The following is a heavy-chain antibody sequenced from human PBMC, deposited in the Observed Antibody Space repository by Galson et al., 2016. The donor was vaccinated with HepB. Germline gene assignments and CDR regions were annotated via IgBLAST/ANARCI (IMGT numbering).Heavy chain of an antibody. J-gene: IGHJ4*02. D-gene: IGHD5-12*01. CDR1: GFTFNTYC. Sequence: SLRLSCAASGFTFNTYCMGWVRQAPGKGLEWVSGIDPTGGRTHYADSVQGRFTISRDNAKNSLYLQMSSLRVEDTALYYCTRDYGYGDHDYWGQGTLVIVSS. CDR3: TRDYGYGDHDY. V-gene: IGHV3-20*04. CDR2: IDPTGGRT.